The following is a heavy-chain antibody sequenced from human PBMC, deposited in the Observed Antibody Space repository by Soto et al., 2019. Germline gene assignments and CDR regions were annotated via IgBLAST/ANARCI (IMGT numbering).Heavy chain of an antibody. V-gene: IGHV4-30-4*01. CDR2: IYYSGST. D-gene: IGHD5-18*01. CDR1: GGSISSGDYY. J-gene: IGHJ6*02. Sequence: SETLSVTCTVSGGSISSGDYYWSWIRQPPGKGLEWIGYIYYSGSTYYNPSLKSRVTISVDTSKNQFSLKLSSVTAADTAVYYCARGLYSYGLHYYYYGMDVWGQGTTVTVSS. CDR3: ARGLYSYGLHYYYYGMDV.